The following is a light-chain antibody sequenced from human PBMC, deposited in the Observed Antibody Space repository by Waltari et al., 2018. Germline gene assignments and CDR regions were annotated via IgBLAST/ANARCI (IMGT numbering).Light chain of an antibody. CDR1: SPNLGITT. V-gene: IGLV1-44*01. CDR2: ANY. CDR3: ATWDDSLNGRV. Sequence: QSVLTQPPLASGTPGQRLPLSCSGNSPNLGITTVTWYQQLPGTAPKLLIYANYHRPSGVPDRFSASKSDTSASLAISGLQSEDEADYFCATWDDSLNGRVFGGGTKLAVL. J-gene: IGLJ3*02.